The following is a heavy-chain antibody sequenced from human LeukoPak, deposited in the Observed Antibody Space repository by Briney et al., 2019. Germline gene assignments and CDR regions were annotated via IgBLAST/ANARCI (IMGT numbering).Heavy chain of an antibody. Sequence: SETLSLTCAVYGGSFRGYYWSCLRRPPGKGLEWIGEINHSGSTNYNPSLKSRVTISVDTSKNQFSLKLSSVTAADTAVYYCARGLQSAVAPAQYFDLWGRGTLVTVSS. CDR2: INHSGST. J-gene: IGHJ2*01. CDR1: GGSFRGYY. CDR3: ARGLQSAVAPAQYFDL. D-gene: IGHD6-19*01. V-gene: IGHV4-34*01.